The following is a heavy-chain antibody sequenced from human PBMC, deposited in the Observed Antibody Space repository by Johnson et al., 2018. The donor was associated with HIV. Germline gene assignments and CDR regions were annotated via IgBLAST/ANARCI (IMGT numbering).Heavy chain of an antibody. CDR1: GFTFDDYG. Sequence: VQLVESGGGVVRPGGSLRLSCAASGFTFDDYGMSWVRQAPGKGLEWVSGINWNGGSTGYADSVKGRFTISRDNDKNSLYLQMNNLTSEDTAVYYCAKSGVVVLVGDNDDGFDIWGQGTMVTVSS. CDR3: AKSGVVVLVGDNDDGFDI. D-gene: IGHD2-21*01. CDR2: INWNGGST. J-gene: IGHJ3*02. V-gene: IGHV3-20*04.